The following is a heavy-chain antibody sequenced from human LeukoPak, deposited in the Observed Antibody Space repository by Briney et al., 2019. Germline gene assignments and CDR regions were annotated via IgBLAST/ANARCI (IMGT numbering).Heavy chain of an antibody. Sequence: SGGSLRLSCAASGFAFSSYTMNWVRQAPGKGLEWVSHISSSSSTIYYADSVKVRFTISRDNAKNSLYLQMNSLRAEDTAVYYCARDQTSASLNLDFWGQGTLVTVSS. CDR3: ARDQTSASLNLDF. CDR1: GFAFSSYT. J-gene: IGHJ4*02. CDR2: ISSSSSTI. V-gene: IGHV3-48*01. D-gene: IGHD2-2*01.